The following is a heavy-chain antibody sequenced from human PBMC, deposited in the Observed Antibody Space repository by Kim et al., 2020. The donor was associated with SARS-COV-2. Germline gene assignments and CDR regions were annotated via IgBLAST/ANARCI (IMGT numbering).Heavy chain of an antibody. D-gene: IGHD2-8*02. V-gene: IGHV3-7*05. CDR1: GFTFSIYW. CDR2: IKQDGSEK. CDR3: ARDLVAFDI. J-gene: IGHJ3*02. Sequence: GGSLRLSCAASGFTFSIYWMSWVRQAPGKGLEWVANIKQDGSEKYYVDSVKGRFTISRDNAKNSLYLQMNSLRAEDTAVYYCARDLVAFDIWGQGTMVTVSS.